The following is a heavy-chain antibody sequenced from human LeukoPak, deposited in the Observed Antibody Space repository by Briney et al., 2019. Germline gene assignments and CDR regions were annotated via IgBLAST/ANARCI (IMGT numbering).Heavy chain of an antibody. D-gene: IGHD2/OR15-2a*01. CDR2: IIHSGGT. V-gene: IGHV4-34*12. CDR3: ARLTRISRYFDY. Sequence: SETLSLTCAVYGGAFSGYYWTWIRQPPGKGLEWIGEIIHSGGTNYNPSLESRVTISVDRSKNQFSLRLSSVTAADTAVYYCARLTRISRYFDYWGQGTLVTVSS. CDR1: GGAFSGYY. J-gene: IGHJ4*02.